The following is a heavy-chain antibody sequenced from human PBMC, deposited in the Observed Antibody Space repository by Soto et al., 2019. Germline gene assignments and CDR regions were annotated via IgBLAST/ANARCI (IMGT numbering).Heavy chain of an antibody. CDR1: GGSISSSNW. D-gene: IGHD2-2*01. CDR3: ARDPPLPAAMVD. CDR2: IYHSGST. V-gene: IGHV4-4*02. Sequence: QVQLQESGPGLVKPSGTLSLTCAVSGGSISSSNWWSLVRQPPGKGLEWIGEIYHSGSTNYNPSLKSRVTLSVDQPQHQCSLQLSSVTAADTALYYCARDPPLPAAMVDWGQGTLVTVSS. J-gene: IGHJ4*02.